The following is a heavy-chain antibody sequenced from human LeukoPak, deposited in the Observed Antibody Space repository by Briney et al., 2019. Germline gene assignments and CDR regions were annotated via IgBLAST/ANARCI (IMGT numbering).Heavy chain of an antibody. Sequence: GGSLRLSCAVSGFTLSSYAMSWVRQAPGKGLEWVSGISGSGANIYYADSVKGRFTISRDNAKNSLYLQMNSLRAEDTAVYYCARDLGYCSSTSCDWFDPWGQGTLVTVSS. CDR2: ISGSGANI. V-gene: IGHV3-21*01. CDR1: GFTLSSYA. J-gene: IGHJ5*02. D-gene: IGHD2-2*01. CDR3: ARDLGYCSSTSCDWFDP.